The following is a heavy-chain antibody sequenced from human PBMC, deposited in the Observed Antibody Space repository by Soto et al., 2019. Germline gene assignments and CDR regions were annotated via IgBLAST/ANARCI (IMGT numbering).Heavy chain of an antibody. V-gene: IGHV4-39*01. J-gene: IGHJ5*02. CDR2: IYYSGST. D-gene: IGHD5-18*01. CDR3: ARQYLREQWRLWLFDP. CDR1: GGSISSSSYY. Sequence: SETLSLTCTVSGGSISSSSYYWGWIRQPPGKGLEWIGSIYYSGSTYYNPSLKSRVTISVDTSKNQFSLKLSSVTAADTAVYYCARQYLREQWRLWLFDPCGQGTLVTVSS.